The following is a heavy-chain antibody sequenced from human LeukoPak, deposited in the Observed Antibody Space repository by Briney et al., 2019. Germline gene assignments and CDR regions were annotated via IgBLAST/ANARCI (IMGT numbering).Heavy chain of an antibody. Sequence: ASVKVSCKASGYTFTSYDINWVRQATGQGLEWMGWMNPNSGNTGYAQKFQGRVTMTRNTSISTAYMELSSLRSEDTAVYYCARTRKSRFLLTITMVRGVIYHYYYMDVWGKGTTVTISS. CDR1: GYTFTSYD. J-gene: IGHJ6*03. D-gene: IGHD3-10*01. CDR2: MNPNSGNT. CDR3: ARTRKSRFLLTITMVRGVIYHYYYMDV. V-gene: IGHV1-8*01.